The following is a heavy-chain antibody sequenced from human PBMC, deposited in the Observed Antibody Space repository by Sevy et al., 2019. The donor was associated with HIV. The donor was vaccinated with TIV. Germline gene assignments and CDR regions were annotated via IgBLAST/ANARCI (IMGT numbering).Heavy chain of an antibody. D-gene: IGHD2-2*01. J-gene: IGHJ6*03. CDR3: ARLNRPIVVVPAAIIYYYMDV. CDR2: INHSGST. CDR1: GGSFSGYY. V-gene: IGHV4-34*01. Sequence: SETLSLTCAVYGGSFSGYYWSWIRQPPGKGLEWIGEINHSGSTNYNPSLKSRVTISVDTSKNQFSLKLSSVTAADTGVYYCARLNRPIVVVPAAIIYYYMDVWGKGTTVTVS.